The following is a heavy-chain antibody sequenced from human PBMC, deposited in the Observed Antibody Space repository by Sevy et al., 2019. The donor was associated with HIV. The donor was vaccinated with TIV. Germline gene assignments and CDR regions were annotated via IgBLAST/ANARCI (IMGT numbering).Heavy chain of an antibody. CDR3: TRMNGGFDY. CDR1: RFKFDDYT. D-gene: IGHD1-1*01. Sequence: GGSLRLSCAASRFKFDDYTMHWVRQAPGKGLEWVSSINWNSAAIVYADSVRGRFTISRDNAKNSLYLQMNSLTTEDTALYYCTRMNGGFDYWGQGTLVTVSS. J-gene: IGHJ4*02. V-gene: IGHV3-9*01. CDR2: INWNSAAI.